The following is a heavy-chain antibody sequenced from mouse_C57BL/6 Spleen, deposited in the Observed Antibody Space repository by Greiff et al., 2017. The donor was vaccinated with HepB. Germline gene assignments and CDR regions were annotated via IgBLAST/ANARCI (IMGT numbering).Heavy chain of an antibody. J-gene: IGHJ4*01. CDR1: GFSLTSYG. V-gene: IGHV2-2*01. CDR3: ASLYYDYDGAMDY. Sequence: QVQLKESGPGLVQPSQSLSITCTVSGFSLTSYGVHWVRQSPGKGLEWLGVIWSGGSTDYNAAFISRLSISKDNSKSQVFFKMNSLQADDTAIYYCASLYYDYDGAMDYWGQGTSVTVSS. D-gene: IGHD2-4*01. CDR2: IWSGGST.